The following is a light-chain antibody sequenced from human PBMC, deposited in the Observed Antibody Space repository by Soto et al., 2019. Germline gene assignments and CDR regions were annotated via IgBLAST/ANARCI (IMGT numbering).Light chain of an antibody. CDR1: QTINRN. J-gene: IGKJ5*01. V-gene: IGKV3-15*01. Sequence: EILLTQSPATLSVSPGERATLSCRSSQTINRNLGWYQQKPGQAPRLLIFAASTRAPGIPARFSGSGSGTEFTLTISGLQSEDFAVYYCQQYNSWTSITLGQGTRLEVK. CDR3: QQYNSWTSIT. CDR2: AAS.